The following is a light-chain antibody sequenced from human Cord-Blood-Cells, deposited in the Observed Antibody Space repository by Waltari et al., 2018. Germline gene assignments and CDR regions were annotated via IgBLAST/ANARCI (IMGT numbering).Light chain of an antibody. V-gene: IGLV2-23*01. CDR2: EGS. CDR1: SRDVGRSTL. CDR3: CSYAGSSTSV. J-gene: IGLJ3*02. Sequence: QPARTQPASVSASPRQSTTLPCTGPSRDVGRSTLVSWYQQHPGKAPKLMIYEGSKRPSGVSNRFSGSKSGNTASLTISGLQAEDEADYYCCSYAGSSTSVFGGGTKLTVL.